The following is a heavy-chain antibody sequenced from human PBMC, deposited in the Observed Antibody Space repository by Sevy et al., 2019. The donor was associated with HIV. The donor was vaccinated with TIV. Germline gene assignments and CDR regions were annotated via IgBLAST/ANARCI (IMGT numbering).Heavy chain of an antibody. CDR2: INHSGST. Sequence: SETLSLTCAVYGGSFSGYYWNWIRHPPGKALEWIGEINHSGSTNYNPSLKSRVTISLDTSKNQFSLKLNSVTAADTAVYYCARAPPVVVVPGAPSWFDPWGQGTLVTVSS. D-gene: IGHD2-2*01. V-gene: IGHV4-34*01. J-gene: IGHJ5*02. CDR3: ARAPPVVVVPGAPSWFDP. CDR1: GGSFSGYY.